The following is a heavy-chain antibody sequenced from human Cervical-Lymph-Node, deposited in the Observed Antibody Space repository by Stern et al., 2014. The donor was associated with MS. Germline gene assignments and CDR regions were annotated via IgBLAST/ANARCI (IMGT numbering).Heavy chain of an antibody. D-gene: IGHD5-18*01. V-gene: IGHV4-59*01. CDR1: NVSIGLFY. J-gene: IGHJ4*02. CDR2: VYYSGST. Sequence: QVQLQESGPGLVKPSETLSLTCTVSNVSIGLFYWSWIRQSPGRGLEWIVYVYYSGSTDYNPSLKSRVTMAVDTSKSQFSLKLSSLTAADTAVYYCASIQLWSKSFDYWGRGTLVTVSS. CDR3: ASIQLWSKSFDY.